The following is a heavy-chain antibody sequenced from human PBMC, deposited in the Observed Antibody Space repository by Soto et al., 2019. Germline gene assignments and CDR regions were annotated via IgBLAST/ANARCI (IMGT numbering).Heavy chain of an antibody. CDR2: FDPEDGET. J-gene: IGHJ3*02. V-gene: IGHV1-24*01. CDR3: ARDFQEDIVVVPAALGFDI. Sequence: ASVKVSCKVSGYTLTELSMHWVRQAPGKGLEWMGGFDPEDGETIYAQKFQGRVTMTNDTSTDTAYMELSSLRSEDTAVYYCARDFQEDIVVVPAALGFDIWGQGTMVTVSS. CDR1: GYTLTELS. D-gene: IGHD2-2*01.